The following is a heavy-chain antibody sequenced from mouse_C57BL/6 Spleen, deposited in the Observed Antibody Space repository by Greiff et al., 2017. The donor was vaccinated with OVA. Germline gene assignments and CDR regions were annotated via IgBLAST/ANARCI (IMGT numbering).Heavy chain of an antibody. Sequence: QVQLQQSGAELAKPGASVKLSCKASGYTFTSYWMHWVKQRPGQGLEWIGYINPSSGYTKYNQKFKDKATLTADKSSSTAYMQLSSLTYEDSAVYYCARLDYGRLGYFDVWGTGTTVTVSS. CDR3: ARLDYGRLGYFDV. D-gene: IGHD1-1*01. CDR1: GYTFTSYW. J-gene: IGHJ1*03. CDR2: INPSSGYT. V-gene: IGHV1-7*01.